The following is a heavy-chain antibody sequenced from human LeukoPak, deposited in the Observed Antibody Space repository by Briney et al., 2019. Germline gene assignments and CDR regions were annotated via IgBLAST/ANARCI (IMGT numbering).Heavy chain of an antibody. CDR3: ARGGYYYDSSGYYKLGFDY. V-gene: IGHV4-34*01. J-gene: IGHJ4*02. Sequence: AETLSLTCAVYGGSFSGYYWGWLRQPPGKGLEWIGEIKHSGSTKHNPSLKSRVTISVDTSKTQFSLKLSSVTAADTAVYYCARGGYYYDSSGYYKLGFDYWGQGTLVTVSS. D-gene: IGHD3-22*01. CDR2: IKHSGST. CDR1: GGSFSGYY.